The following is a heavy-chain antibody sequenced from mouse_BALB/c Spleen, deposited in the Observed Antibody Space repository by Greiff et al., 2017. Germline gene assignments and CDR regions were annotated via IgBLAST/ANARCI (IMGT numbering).Heavy chain of an antibody. V-gene: IGHV1-18*01. CDR1: GYTFTDYN. J-gene: IGHJ1*01. CDR2: INPNNGGT. D-gene: IGHD1-1*01. CDR3: ARRYYGSSYDWYFDV. Sequence: EVKLMESGPELVKPGASVKIPCKASGYTFTDYNMDWVKQSHGKSLEWIGDINPNNGGTIYNQKFKGKATLTVDKSSSTAYMELRSLTSEDTAVYYCARRYYGSSYDWYFDVWGAGTTVTVSS.